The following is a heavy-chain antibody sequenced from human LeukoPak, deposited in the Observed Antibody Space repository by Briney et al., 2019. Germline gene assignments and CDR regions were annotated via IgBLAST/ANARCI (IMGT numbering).Heavy chain of an antibody. CDR1: GFTFSSYE. D-gene: IGHD3-22*01. CDR3: ARDYYDSSGYYYFDYYYYYYMDV. V-gene: IGHV3-48*03. Sequence: PGGSLRLSCAASGFTFSSYEMNWVRQAPGKGLEWVSYISSSGSTIYYADSVKGRFTISRDNAKNSLYLQMNSLRAEDTAVYYCARDYYDSSGYYYFDYYYYYYMDVWGKGTTVTVSS. J-gene: IGHJ6*03. CDR2: ISSSGSTI.